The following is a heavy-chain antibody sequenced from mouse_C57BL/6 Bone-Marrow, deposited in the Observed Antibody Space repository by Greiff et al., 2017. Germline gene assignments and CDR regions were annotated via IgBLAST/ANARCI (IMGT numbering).Heavy chain of an antibody. D-gene: IGHD1-1*01. Sequence: VQLQQSGAELVRPGASVKLSCTASGFNIKDDYMHWVKQRPEQGLEWIGWIDPENGDTEYASKFQGKATITADTSSNTAYLQLSSLTSEDTAVYYCTTTSSPFDYWGQGTTLTVSS. CDR1: GFNIKDDY. CDR2: IDPENGDT. CDR3: TTTSSPFDY. J-gene: IGHJ2*01. V-gene: IGHV14-4*01.